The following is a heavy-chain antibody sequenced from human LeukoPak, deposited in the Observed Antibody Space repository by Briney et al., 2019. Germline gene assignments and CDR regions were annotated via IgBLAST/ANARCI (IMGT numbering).Heavy chain of an antibody. CDR1: GFTFSSYG. J-gene: IGHJ4*02. D-gene: IGHD3-3*02. Sequence: PGRSLRLSCAASGFTFSSYGMHWVRQAPGKGLEWVAVISYDGSNKYYADSVKGRFTISRDNSKNTLYLQMNSLRAEDTAVYYCAKDSIFGVVIHNDYWGQGTLVTVSS. CDR3: AKDSIFGVVIHNDY. V-gene: IGHV3-30*18. CDR2: ISYDGSNK.